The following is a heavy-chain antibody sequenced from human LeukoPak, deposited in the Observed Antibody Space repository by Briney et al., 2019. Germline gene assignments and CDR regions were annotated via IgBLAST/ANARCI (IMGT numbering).Heavy chain of an antibody. CDR2: ISGGNT. J-gene: IGHJ4*02. V-gene: IGHV3-38-3*01. CDR3: VKDDDFRGWSSF. CDR1: GFNVSSNE. Sequence: GGSLRLSCAASGFNVSSNEMSWVRQAPGKGLECVSSISGGNTYYADSRKGRFTISRDNSKNTLYLQMSSLRAEDTAVYYCVKDDDFRGWSSFWGQGTLVTVSS. D-gene: IGHD6-19*01.